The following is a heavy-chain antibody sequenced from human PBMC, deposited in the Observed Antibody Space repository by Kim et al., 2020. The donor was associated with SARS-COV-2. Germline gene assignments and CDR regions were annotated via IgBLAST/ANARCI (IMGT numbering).Heavy chain of an antibody. CDR2: IYYSGST. CDR1: GGSISSYY. J-gene: IGHJ4*02. CDR3: ARGRWGGVAGKRGFAH. D-gene: IGHD6-19*01. Sequence: SDTLSLTCTVSGGSISSYYWSWIRQPPGKGLEWIGYIYYSGSTNYNPSLKSRVTISVDTSKNQFSLKLSSVTAADTAVYYCARGRWGGVAGKRGFAHWGQGTLVTVSS. V-gene: IGHV4-59*01.